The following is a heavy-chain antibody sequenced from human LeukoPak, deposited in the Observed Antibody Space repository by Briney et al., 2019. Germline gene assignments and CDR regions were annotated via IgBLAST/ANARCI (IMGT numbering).Heavy chain of an antibody. J-gene: IGHJ4*02. D-gene: IGHD6-13*01. Sequence: SVKASCKASGFTFTSSAMQWVRQARGQRLEWIGWIVVGSGNTNYAQKFQERVTITRDMSTSTAYMELSSLRSEDTAVYYCAAGLAAAAGLYFDYWGQGTLVTVSS. CDR3: AAGLAAAAGLYFDY. CDR1: GFTFTSSA. V-gene: IGHV1-58*02. CDR2: IVVGSGNT.